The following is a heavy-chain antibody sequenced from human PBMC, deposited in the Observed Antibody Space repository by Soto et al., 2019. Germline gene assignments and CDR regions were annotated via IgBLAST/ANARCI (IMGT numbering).Heavy chain of an antibody. CDR1: GFTFDDYA. CDR2: ISWNGGSI. Sequence: LRLSCAASGFTFDDYAIHWVRQAPGKGLEWVSGISWNGGSIEYADSVKGRFTISRDNAKNSLYLQMNSLRAEDTALYYCAKPRGSSWSDAFDTWGQGTMVTVSS. CDR3: AKPRGSSWSDAFDT. V-gene: IGHV3-9*01. J-gene: IGHJ3*02. D-gene: IGHD6-13*01.